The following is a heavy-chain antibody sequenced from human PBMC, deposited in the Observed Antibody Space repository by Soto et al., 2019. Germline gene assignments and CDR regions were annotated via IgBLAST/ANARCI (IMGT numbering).Heavy chain of an antibody. CDR3: VSSIVKYCSGGSCYSD. Sequence: QVQLVQSVAEVKKPGSSVKVSCKASGGTFSSYTISWVRQAPGQGLEWLGRIIPILGIANYAQKFQGRVTSTADKSTSTADRELSRLSSEDTAVYYCVSSIVKYCSGGSCYSDWGQGTLVTVSS. CDR1: GGTFSSYT. D-gene: IGHD2-15*01. V-gene: IGHV1-69*02. J-gene: IGHJ4*02. CDR2: IIPILGIA.